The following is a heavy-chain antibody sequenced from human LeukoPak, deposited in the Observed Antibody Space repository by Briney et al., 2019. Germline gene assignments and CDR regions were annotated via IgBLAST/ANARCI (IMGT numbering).Heavy chain of an antibody. CDR2: IQYDGHDY. CDR3: AREMTTPDDAFDI. V-gene: IGHV3-30*02. CDR1: GFTFDDSV. J-gene: IGHJ3*02. Sequence: GGSLRLSCAASGFTFDDSVMSWVRQAPGKGLEWVAFIQYDGHDYYYADSVRGRFTISRDNSKNILSLQMNSLRAEDTAVYYCAREMTTPDDAFDIWGQGTMVTVSS. D-gene: IGHD4-11*01.